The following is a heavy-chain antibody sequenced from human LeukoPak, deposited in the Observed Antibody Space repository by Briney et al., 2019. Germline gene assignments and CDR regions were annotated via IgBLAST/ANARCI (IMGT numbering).Heavy chain of an antibody. CDR3: ARGRHDFWSGYYQDGHYYYMDV. CDR2: IYYTGST. Sequence: SATLSLTCTVSGGSISSYYWSWIRQPPGKGLEWIGYIYYTGSTNYNPSLKSRVTISVDTSKNQFSLKLSSVTAADTAVYYCARGRHDFWSGYYQDGHYYYMDVWGKGTTVTVSS. J-gene: IGHJ6*03. D-gene: IGHD3-3*01. CDR1: GGSISSYY. V-gene: IGHV4-59*01.